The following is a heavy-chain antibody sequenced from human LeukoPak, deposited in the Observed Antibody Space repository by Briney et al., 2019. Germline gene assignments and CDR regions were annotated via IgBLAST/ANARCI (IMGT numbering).Heavy chain of an antibody. J-gene: IGHJ4*02. V-gene: IGHV1-8*02. CDR3: AREYSSSGYFDY. D-gene: IGHD6-6*01. Sequence: ASVKVSCKASGYTFTSYDINWVRQATGQGLEWMGWMNPNSGNTGYAQKLQGRVTMTTDTSTSTAYMELRSLRSDDTAVYYCAREYSSSGYFDYWGQGTLVTVSS. CDR2: MNPNSGNT. CDR1: GYTFTSYD.